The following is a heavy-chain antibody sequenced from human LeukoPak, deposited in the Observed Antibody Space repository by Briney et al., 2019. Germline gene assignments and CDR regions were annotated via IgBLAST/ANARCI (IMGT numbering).Heavy chain of an antibody. D-gene: IGHD2-2*01. CDR3: AKDMVGFSVVVPAAMAYYYYGMDV. V-gene: IGHV3-30*18. CDR1: GFTFSSYG. CDR2: ISYDGSTK. J-gene: IGHJ6*02. Sequence: GGSLRLSCAASGFTFSSYGMHWVRQAPGKGLERVAVISYDGSTKYYADSVKGRFTISRDNSKNTLYLQMNSLRAEDTAVYYCAKDMVGFSVVVPAAMAYYYYGMDVWGQGTTVTVSS.